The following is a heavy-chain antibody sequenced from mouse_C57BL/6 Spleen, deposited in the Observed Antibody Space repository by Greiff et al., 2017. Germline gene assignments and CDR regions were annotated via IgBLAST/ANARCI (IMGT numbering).Heavy chain of an antibody. CDR3: ARDSLSDY. J-gene: IGHJ4*01. Sequence: VQLQQSGPELVKPGASVKISCKASGYTFTDYYMNWVKQSHGKSLEWIGDINPNNGGTSYNQKFKGKATLTVDKSSSTAYMELRSLTSEDSAVYYCARDSLSDYWGQGTSVTVSS. CDR1: GYTFTDYY. D-gene: IGHD6-1*01. V-gene: IGHV1-26*01. CDR2: INPNNGGT.